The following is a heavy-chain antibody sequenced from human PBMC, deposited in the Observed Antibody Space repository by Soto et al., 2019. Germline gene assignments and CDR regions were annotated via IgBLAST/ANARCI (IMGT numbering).Heavy chain of an antibody. CDR1: RETFNSKA. D-gene: IGHD3-10*01. CDR2: ISAYNGNT. J-gene: IGHJ5*02. V-gene: IGHV1-18*01. CDR3: AIVLPMVRGAIITRWFDL. Sequence: PAKLSSEDSRETFNSKAISWVQQANRQVLEWMGWISAYNGNTNYAQKLQGRVTMTTDTSTSTAYMELRSLRSDDTAVYYCAIVLPMVRGAIITRWFDLWGQGTLVSVS.